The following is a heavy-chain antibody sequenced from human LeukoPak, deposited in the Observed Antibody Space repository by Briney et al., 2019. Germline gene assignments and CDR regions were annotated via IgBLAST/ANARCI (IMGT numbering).Heavy chain of an antibody. CDR1: GFTFSSYA. Sequence: GGSLRLSCAASGFTFSSYAMSWVRQAPGKGLEWVSVIYPGGGTNYADSVKGRFAISRDNPKNTLYLQMNSLRAEDTAVYYCARGGRDSSNYYYVDCWGQGTLVTVSS. D-gene: IGHD3-22*01. CDR2: IYPGGGT. CDR3: ARGGRDSSNYYYVDC. J-gene: IGHJ4*02. V-gene: IGHV3-53*01.